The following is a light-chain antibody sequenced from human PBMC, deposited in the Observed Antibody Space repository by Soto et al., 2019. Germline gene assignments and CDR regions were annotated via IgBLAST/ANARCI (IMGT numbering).Light chain of an antibody. CDR1: QSVRSN. J-gene: IGKJ1*01. CDR3: QQRDNWPWT. Sequence: EIVLTQSPATLSLSPGERATLSCRASQSVRSNLAWYQHKPGQAPRLLIYDVSNRATGIPGRFSGSGFGTDFTLPISNVESEDFAVYYCQQRDNWPWTFGQGAKVEIK. V-gene: IGKV3-11*01. CDR2: DVS.